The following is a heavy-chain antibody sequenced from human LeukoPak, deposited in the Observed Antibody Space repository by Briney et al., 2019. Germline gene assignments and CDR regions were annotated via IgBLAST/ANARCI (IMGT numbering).Heavy chain of an antibody. Sequence: SETLSLTCTVSGGSIGSYYWSWIRQPPGKGLEWIGYIYYSGSTNYNPSLKSRVTISVDTSTNQFSLKLSSVTAADTAVYYCVSSYYYDSSGYFPYWGQGSLVTGSS. D-gene: IGHD3-22*01. CDR2: IYYSGST. CDR1: GGSIGSYY. J-gene: IGHJ4*01. V-gene: IGHV4-59*08. CDR3: VSSYYYDSSGYFPY.